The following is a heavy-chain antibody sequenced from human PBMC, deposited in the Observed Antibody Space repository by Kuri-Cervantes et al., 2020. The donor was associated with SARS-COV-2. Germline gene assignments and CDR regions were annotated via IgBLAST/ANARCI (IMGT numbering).Heavy chain of an antibody. V-gene: IGHV1-2*06. Sequence: ASVKVSCKASGYTFTGYYMHWVRQAPGQGLEWMGRINPNSGGTNYAQKFQGRVTMTRDTSISTAYMELSRLRSDDTAVYYCARGRGLGDFWSGLNWFDPWGQGTLVTVSS. CDR2: INPNSGGT. D-gene: IGHD3-3*01. J-gene: IGHJ5*02. CDR1: GYTFTGYY. CDR3: ARGRGLGDFWSGLNWFDP.